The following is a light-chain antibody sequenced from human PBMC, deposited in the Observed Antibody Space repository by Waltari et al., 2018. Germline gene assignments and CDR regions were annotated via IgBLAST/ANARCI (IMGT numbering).Light chain of an antibody. CDR3: CSYSGDNTFL. CDR2: DVN. J-gene: IGLJ2*01. V-gene: IGLV2-8*01. Sequence: QSALTQPPPASGSPGQSVTISCTGTSSDFAKDKYVSWYQQHPGKAPKLMIYDVNKRPSGVPDRFSGSKSGNTASLTVSGLQAEDEADYFCCSYSGDNTFLFGGGTKLTVL. CDR1: SSDFAKDKY.